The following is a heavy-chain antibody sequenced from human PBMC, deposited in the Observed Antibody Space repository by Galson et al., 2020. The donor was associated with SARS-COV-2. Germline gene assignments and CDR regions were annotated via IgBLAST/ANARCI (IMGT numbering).Heavy chain of an antibody. V-gene: IGHV4-30-4*01. CDR3: ARYRYQLLEVRFDP. D-gene: IGHD2-2*01. CDR1: GGSISSGDYY. J-gene: IGHJ5*02. CDR2: IYYSGST. Sequence: ETSETLSLTCTVSGGSISSGDYYWSWIRQPPGKGLEWIGYIYYSGSTYYNPSLKSRVTISVDTSKNQFSLKLSSVTAADTAVYYCARYRYQLLEVRFDPWGQGTLVTVSS.